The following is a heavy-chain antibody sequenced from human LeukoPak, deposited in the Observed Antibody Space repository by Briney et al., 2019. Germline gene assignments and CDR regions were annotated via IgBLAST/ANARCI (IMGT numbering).Heavy chain of an antibody. CDR2: ISSKGSST. D-gene: IGHD3-3*01. V-gene: IGHV3-74*01. CDR3: ACDYDRYDLDV. J-gene: IGHJ6*03. CDR1: GFTFSSYW. Sequence: GGSLRLSCAASGFTFSSYWIHWVRQAPGKGLVWVSRISSKGSSTSYADSVKGRFTISRDNAKNTLYLQMNSLRAEDTAVNYFACDYDRYDLDVWGKGTTVTVSS.